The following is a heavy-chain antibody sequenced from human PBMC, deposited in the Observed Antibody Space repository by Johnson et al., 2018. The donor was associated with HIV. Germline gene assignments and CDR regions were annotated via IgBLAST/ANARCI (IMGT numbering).Heavy chain of an antibody. V-gene: IGHV3-9*01. CDR2: ISWNSGSI. D-gene: IGHD4/OR15-4a*01. Sequence: VQLVESGGGLLHPGGSLRLSCAASGFTFDDYAMHWVRQVPGKGLEWVSGISWNSGSIGYADSVKGRFTISRDNSRNRLYLQMSSLRADDTAVYYCASDYGGTKDAFDIWGQGTMVTVSS. J-gene: IGHJ3*02. CDR1: GFTFDDYA. CDR3: ASDYGGTKDAFDI.